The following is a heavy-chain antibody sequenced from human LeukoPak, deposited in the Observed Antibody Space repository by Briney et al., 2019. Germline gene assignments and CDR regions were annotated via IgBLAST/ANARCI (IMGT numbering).Heavy chain of an antibody. D-gene: IGHD1-26*01. CDR1: GFTFSSYG. J-gene: IGHJ4*02. Sequence: PGGSLRLSCAASGFTFSSYGMHWVRQAPGKGLEWAAVISYDGSNKYYADSVKGRFTISRDNSKNTLYLQMNSLRAEDTAVYYCAKVGAPPLFDYWGQGTLVTVSS. CDR3: AKVGAPPLFDY. V-gene: IGHV3-30*18. CDR2: ISYDGSNK.